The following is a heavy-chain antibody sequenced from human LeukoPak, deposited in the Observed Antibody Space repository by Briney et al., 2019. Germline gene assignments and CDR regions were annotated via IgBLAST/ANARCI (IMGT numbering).Heavy chain of an antibody. J-gene: IGHJ4*02. D-gene: IGHD6-13*01. Sequence: GASVKVSCTASGYTFTTYGISWVRQAPGQGLEWMGWSSAYNGKTTYAQKFQGRVTITTDTSTTTAYMELRSLRSDDTAVYYCARDGTSSWYVYWGQGTLVTVSS. CDR1: GYTFTTYG. V-gene: IGHV1-18*01. CDR2: SSAYNGKT. CDR3: ARDGTSSWYVY.